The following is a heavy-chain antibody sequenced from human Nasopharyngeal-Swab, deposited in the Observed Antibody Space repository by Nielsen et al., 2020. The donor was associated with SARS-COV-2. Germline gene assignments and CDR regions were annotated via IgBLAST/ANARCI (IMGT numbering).Heavy chain of an antibody. Sequence: GSLRLSCAVYGGSFSGYYWSWIRQPPGKGLEWIGEINHSGSTNYNPSLKSRVTISVDTSKNQFSLKLSSVTAADTAVYYCARGRYFDYWSQGTLVTVSS. CDR1: GGSFSGYY. V-gene: IGHV4-34*01. CDR3: ARGRYFDY. J-gene: IGHJ4*02. CDR2: INHSGST.